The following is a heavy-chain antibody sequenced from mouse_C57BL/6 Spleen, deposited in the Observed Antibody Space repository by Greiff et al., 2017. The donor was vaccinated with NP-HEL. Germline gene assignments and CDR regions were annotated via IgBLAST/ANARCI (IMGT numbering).Heavy chain of an antibody. CDR3: APQLGRGAMDY. J-gene: IGHJ4*01. CDR1: GYTFTSYW. V-gene: IGHV1-64*01. Sequence: VKLQQPGAELVKPGASVKLSCKASGYTFTSYWMHWVKQRPGQGLEWIGMIHPNSGSTNYNEKFKSKATLTVDKSSSTAYMQLSSLTSEDSAVYYCAPQLGRGAMDYWGQGTSVTVSS. CDR2: IHPNSGST. D-gene: IGHD4-1*02.